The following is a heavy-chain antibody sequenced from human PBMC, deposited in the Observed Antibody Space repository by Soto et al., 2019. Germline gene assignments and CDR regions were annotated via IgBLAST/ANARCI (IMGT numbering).Heavy chain of an antibody. Sequence: GGSLRLSCAASGFTFSSYGMHWVRQAPGKGLEWVAVISYDGSNKYYADSVKGRFTISRDNSKNTLYLQMNSLRAEDTAVYYCAKHRNDGDYFDYWGQGTLVTVSS. CDR3: AKHRNDGDYFDY. CDR2: ISYDGSNK. J-gene: IGHJ4*02. CDR1: GFTFSSYG. V-gene: IGHV3-30*18. D-gene: IGHD1-1*01.